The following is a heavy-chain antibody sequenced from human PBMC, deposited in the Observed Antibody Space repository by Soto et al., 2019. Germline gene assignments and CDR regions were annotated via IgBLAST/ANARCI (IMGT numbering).Heavy chain of an antibody. Sequence: ETLSLTCTVSGGSISSYYWGWIRQPPGKGLEWIGSIYYSGSTYYNPSLKSRVTISVDTSKNQFSLKLSSVTAADTAVYYCARMDLDNYDFWSGPQPYFDYWGQGTLVTVSS. J-gene: IGHJ4*02. CDR1: GGSISSYY. CDR3: ARMDLDNYDFWSGPQPYFDY. V-gene: IGHV4-39*01. CDR2: IYYSGST. D-gene: IGHD3-3*01.